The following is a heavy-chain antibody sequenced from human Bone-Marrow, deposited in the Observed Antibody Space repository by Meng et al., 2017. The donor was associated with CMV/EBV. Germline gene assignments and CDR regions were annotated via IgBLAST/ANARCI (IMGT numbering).Heavy chain of an antibody. J-gene: IGHJ3*02. CDR1: GGTFSSYT. D-gene: IGHD2-2*01. CDR3: AREGCSSTCCYGGAALGI. CDR2: IIPILGIA. V-gene: IGHV1-69*04. Sequence: SVKVSCKASGGTFSSYTISWVRQAPGQGLEWMGRIIPILGIANYAQKFQGRVTITADKSTSTAYMELSSLRSEDTAVYYCAREGCSSTCCYGGAALGIWGQGTMVTVSS.